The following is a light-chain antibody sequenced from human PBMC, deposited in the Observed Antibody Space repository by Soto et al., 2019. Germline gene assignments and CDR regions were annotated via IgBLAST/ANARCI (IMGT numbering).Light chain of an antibody. CDR1: NSKFGAGYD. CDR3: QSYDSSLSAPL. V-gene: IGLV1-40*01. Sequence: QAAPEQPASRSGAPGPRVHIPCPGSNSKFGAGYDVHWYQQLPGTAPKLLIYGNSNRPSGVPDRFSGPKSGTSASLAITGLQAEDEADYYCQSYDSSLSAPLFGTGTKVTVL. CDR2: GNS. J-gene: IGLJ1*01.